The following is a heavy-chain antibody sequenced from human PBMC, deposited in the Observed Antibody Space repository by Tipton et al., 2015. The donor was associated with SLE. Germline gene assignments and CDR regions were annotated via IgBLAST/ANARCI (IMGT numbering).Heavy chain of an antibody. CDR1: GGSFSSYY. CDR3: ARQRGVPTAGALNWFDP. Sequence: LRLSCAVYGGSFSSYYWSWIRQPPGKGLEWIGEINHSGSTNYNPSLKSRVTISVDTSKNQFSLKLSSVTAADTAVYYCARQRGVPTAGALNWFDPWGQGTLVTVSS. J-gene: IGHJ5*02. CDR2: INHSGST. D-gene: IGHD2-2*01. V-gene: IGHV4-34*01.